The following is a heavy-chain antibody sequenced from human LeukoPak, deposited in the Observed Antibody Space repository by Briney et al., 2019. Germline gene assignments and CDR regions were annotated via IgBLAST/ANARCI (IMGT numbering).Heavy chain of an antibody. Sequence: SETLSLTCTRSGGSISSYYWSWIRQPPGKGLEWLGYIYYSGSTNYNPSLKSRVTISVDTSKNQFSLKLSSVTAADTAVYYCARVNGDYTFYYMDVWGKGTTVTVSS. CDR3: ARVNGDYTFYYMDV. J-gene: IGHJ6*03. CDR1: GGSISSYY. CDR2: IYYSGST. D-gene: IGHD4-17*01. V-gene: IGHV4-59*08.